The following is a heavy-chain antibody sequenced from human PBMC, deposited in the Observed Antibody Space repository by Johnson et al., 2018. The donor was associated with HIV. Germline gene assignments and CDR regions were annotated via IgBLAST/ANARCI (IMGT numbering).Heavy chain of an antibody. D-gene: IGHD6-19*01. Sequence: VQLVESGGGLVQPGGSLRLSCAASGFTFSSYDMHWVRQATGKGLEWVSVIYSGDRTYSAVSVKGRFTISRDSSKNTLFLQMNSLRVEDTAIYYCAGRSSAWYEDAFDIWGQGTMVTVSS. CDR2: IYSGDRT. V-gene: IGHV3-66*01. J-gene: IGHJ3*02. CDR1: GFTFSSYD. CDR3: AGRSSAWYEDAFDI.